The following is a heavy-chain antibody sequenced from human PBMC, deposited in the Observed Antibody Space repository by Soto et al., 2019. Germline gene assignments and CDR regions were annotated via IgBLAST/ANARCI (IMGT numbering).Heavy chain of an antibody. J-gene: IGHJ4*02. V-gene: IGHV3-30-3*01. Sequence: GGSLRLSCAASGFTFSSYAMHWVRQAPGKGLEWVAVISYDGSNKYYADSVKGRFTISRDNSKNTLYLQMNSLRAEDTAVYYCARDNEWLVRRVFDYWGQGTLVTVSS. CDR2: ISYDGSNK. CDR1: GFTFSSYA. D-gene: IGHD6-19*01. CDR3: ARDNEWLVRRVFDY.